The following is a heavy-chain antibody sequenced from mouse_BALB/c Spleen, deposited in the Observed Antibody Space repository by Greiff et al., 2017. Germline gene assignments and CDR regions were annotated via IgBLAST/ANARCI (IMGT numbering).Heavy chain of an antibody. CDR1: GFTFSDYY. V-gene: IGHV5-4*02. CDR2: ISDGGSYT. J-gene: IGHJ4*01. D-gene: IGHD1-1*01. Sequence: EVQGVESGGGLVKPGGSLKLSCAASGFTFSDYYMYWVRQPPEKRLEWVATISDGGSYTYYPDSVKGRFTISRDNAKNNLYLQMSSLKSEDTAMYYCARIYYYGSSYVDYAMDYWGQGTSVTVSS. CDR3: ARIYYYGSSYVDYAMDY.